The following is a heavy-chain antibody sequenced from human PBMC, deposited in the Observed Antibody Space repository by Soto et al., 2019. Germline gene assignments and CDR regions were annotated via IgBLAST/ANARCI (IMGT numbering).Heavy chain of an antibody. Sequence: GGSLRLSCSASGFTFSSYAMHWVRQAPGKGLEYVSAISSNGGSTYYADSVKGRFTISRDNSKNTLYLQMSSLRAEDTAVYYCVKVPTGRYSSSPGVAYWGQGTLVTVSS. CDR2: ISSNGGST. CDR3: VKVPTGRYSSSPGVAY. D-gene: IGHD6-6*01. CDR1: GFTFSSYA. J-gene: IGHJ4*02. V-gene: IGHV3-64D*08.